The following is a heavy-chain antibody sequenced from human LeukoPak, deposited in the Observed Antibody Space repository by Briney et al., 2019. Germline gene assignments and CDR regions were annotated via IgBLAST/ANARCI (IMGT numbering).Heavy chain of an antibody. V-gene: IGHV3-48*02. CDR1: GFTFSSYS. Sequence: GGSLRLSCAASGFTFSSYSMNWVRQSPRKGLEWISYISSDTKAIYYADFVKGRFTISRDNAKSPLYLQMSGLRDEDTAVYYCARQTVSYDFRGQGTLVTVSS. CDR3: ARQTVSYDF. D-gene: IGHD2-8*01. CDR2: ISSDTKAI. J-gene: IGHJ4*02.